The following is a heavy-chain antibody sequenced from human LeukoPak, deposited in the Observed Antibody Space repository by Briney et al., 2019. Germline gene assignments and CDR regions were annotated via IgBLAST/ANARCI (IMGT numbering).Heavy chain of an antibody. V-gene: IGHV3-30*04. CDR1: GFTFSSYA. D-gene: IGHD6-6*01. CDR2: ISYDGSNK. J-gene: IGHJ4*02. CDR3: ARVGSDALSIAARTTLYYFDY. Sequence: GGSLRPSCAASGFTFSSYAMHWVRQAPGKGLEWVAVISYDGSNKYYADSVKGRFTISRDNSKNTLYLQMNSLRAEDTAVYYCARVGSDALSIAARTTLYYFDYWGQGTLVTVSS.